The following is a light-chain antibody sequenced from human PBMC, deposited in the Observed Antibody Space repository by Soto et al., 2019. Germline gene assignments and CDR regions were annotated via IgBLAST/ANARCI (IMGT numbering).Light chain of an antibody. J-gene: IGLJ3*02. Sequence: QSVLTQPPSVSGAPGQRVTISCTGSSSNIGAGYDVHWYQQLPGTAPKLLIYGNSNRPSGVPDRFSGSKSATSASLAITGLQADDEADYYCQSYDSSLSGGVFGGGTKLTVL. CDR1: SSNIGAGYD. CDR3: QSYDSSLSGGV. CDR2: GNS. V-gene: IGLV1-40*01.